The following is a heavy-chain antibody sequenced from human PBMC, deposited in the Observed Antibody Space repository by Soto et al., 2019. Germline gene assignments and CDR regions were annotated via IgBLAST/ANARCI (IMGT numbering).Heavy chain of an antibody. J-gene: IGHJ6*02. CDR1: GYTFTSYG. Sequence: AGPVKVSCKASGYTFTSYGISWVRQAPGQGLEWMGWISAYNGNTNYAQKLQGRVTMTTDTSTSTAYMELRSLRSDDTAVYYCARDRGHIVVVTATLRGGMDVWGQGTTVTVSS. CDR3: ARDRGHIVVVTATLRGGMDV. V-gene: IGHV1-18*01. D-gene: IGHD2-21*02. CDR2: ISAYNGNT.